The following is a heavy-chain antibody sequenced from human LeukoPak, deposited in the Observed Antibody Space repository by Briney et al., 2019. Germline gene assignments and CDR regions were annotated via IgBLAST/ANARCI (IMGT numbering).Heavy chain of an antibody. J-gene: IGHJ4*02. D-gene: IGHD4-4*01. Sequence: SETLSLTCTVSGGSISGYYWSWIRQPPGKGLEWIGEINHSGSTNYNPSLKSRVTISVDTSKNQFSLKLSSVTAADTAVYYCANRLTTGYFDYWGQGTLVTVSS. CDR3: ANRLTTGYFDY. CDR2: INHSGST. CDR1: GGSISGYY. V-gene: IGHV4-34*01.